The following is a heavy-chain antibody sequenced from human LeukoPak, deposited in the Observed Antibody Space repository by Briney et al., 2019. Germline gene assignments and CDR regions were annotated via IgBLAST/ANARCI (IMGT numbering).Heavy chain of an antibody. CDR1: GYTFTYYY. D-gene: IGHD2-21*01. J-gene: IGHJ4*02. CDR2: INPSGGSP. Sequence: ASVKGSCKASGYTFTYYYMHWVRQAPGQGLEWMGIINPSGGSPTYAQKFQGRVTMTSDTSTRTVYMELSSLRSEDTAVYYCARRSGGDSRYFDDWGQGTLVTVSS. CDR3: ARRSGGDSRYFDD. V-gene: IGHV1-46*01.